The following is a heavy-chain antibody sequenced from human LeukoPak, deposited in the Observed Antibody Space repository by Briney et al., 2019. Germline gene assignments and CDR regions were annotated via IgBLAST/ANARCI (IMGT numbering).Heavy chain of an antibody. CDR1: GFTFSSYW. J-gene: IGHJ6*03. CDR3: ARTYGPLYYYYMDV. D-gene: IGHD4-17*01. V-gene: IGHV3-7*03. Sequence: GGSLRLSCAASGFTFSSYWMSWVRQAPGKGLEWVSNIKQDGSEKYYVDSVKGRFTISRDNAKNSLYLQMNSLRAEDTALYHCARTYGPLYYYYMDVWGKGTTVTVSS. CDR2: IKQDGSEK.